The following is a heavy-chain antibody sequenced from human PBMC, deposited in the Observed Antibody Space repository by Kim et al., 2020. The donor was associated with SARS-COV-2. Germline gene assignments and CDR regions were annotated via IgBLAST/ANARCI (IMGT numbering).Heavy chain of an antibody. CDR1: GFTFDDYA. CDR2: ISWNSGSI. CDR3: AKVTTVTTN. D-gene: IGHD4-17*01. V-gene: IGHV3-9*01. J-gene: IGHJ4*02. Sequence: GGSLRLSCAASGFTFDDYAMHWVRQAPGKGLEWVSGISWNSGSIGYADSVKGRFTISRENAKNSLYRQMNSLRAEDTAFYYCAKVTTVTTNWGQGTLVTV.